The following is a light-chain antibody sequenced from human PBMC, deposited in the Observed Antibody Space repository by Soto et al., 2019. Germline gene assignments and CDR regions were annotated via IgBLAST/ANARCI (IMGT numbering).Light chain of an antibody. CDR3: QRYKSAPFT. V-gene: IGKV1-27*01. CDR1: QGINSY. CDR2: AAS. Sequence: DIQMTQSPSSLSASVGDRVTITCRASQGINSYLAWYQQKPGKIPKLLIYAASTLHSGVPSRFSGTGSGTDFTLTISSLQPEDVAVYYCQRYKSAPFTFGPGTNVDI. J-gene: IGKJ3*01.